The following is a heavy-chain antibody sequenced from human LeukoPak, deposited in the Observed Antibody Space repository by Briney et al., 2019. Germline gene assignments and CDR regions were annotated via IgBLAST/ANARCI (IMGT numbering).Heavy chain of an antibody. D-gene: IGHD3-22*01. CDR1: GESFSGYY. CDR2: INHSGST. J-gene: IGHJ4*02. Sequence: SETLSLTCAVYGESFSGYYWSWIRQPPGKGLEWIGEINHSGSTNYNPSLKSRVTISVDTSKNQFSLKLISVTAADTAVYYCARGVARTYYSDTSGYAAADYWGQGTLVTVSS. V-gene: IGHV4-34*01. CDR3: ARGVARTYYSDTSGYAAADY.